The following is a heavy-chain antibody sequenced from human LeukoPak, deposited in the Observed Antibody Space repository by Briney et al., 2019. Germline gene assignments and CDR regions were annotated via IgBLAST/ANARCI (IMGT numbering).Heavy chain of an antibody. J-gene: IGHJ4*02. CDR2: IRYDGSNK. D-gene: IGHD3-10*01. V-gene: IGHV3-30*02. CDR3: SCGFGEFVPFDY. Sequence: PGGSLRLSCAASGFTFSSYGMHWVRQAPGKGLEWVAFIRYDGSNKYYADSVKGRFTISRDNSKNTLYLQMNSLRAEDTAVYYCSCGFGEFVPFDYWGQGTLVTVSS. CDR1: GFTFSSYG.